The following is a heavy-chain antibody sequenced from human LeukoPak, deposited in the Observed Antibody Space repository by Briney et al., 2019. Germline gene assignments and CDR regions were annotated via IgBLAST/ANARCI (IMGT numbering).Heavy chain of an antibody. CDR3: ARTRQPWWSLPPDAFDI. CDR2: IKQGGSEK. D-gene: IGHD2-15*01. CDR1: GFTFSSYW. Sequence: GGSLRLSCAASGFTFSSYWMSWVRQAPGKGLEWVANIKQGGSEKYYVDSVKGRFTISRDNAKNSLYLQMNSLRAEDTAVYYCARTRQPWWSLPPDAFDIWGQGTMVTVSS. J-gene: IGHJ3*02. V-gene: IGHV3-7*01.